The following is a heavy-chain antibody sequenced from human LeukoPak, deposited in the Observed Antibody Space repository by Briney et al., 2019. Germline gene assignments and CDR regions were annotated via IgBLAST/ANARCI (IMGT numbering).Heavy chain of an antibody. V-gene: IGHV1-46*01. CDR1: GYTFTSYY. D-gene: IGHD3-10*01. CDR2: INPSGGST. J-gene: IGHJ6*02. CDR3: ARDLGSGLGGSGSYYSTRYYYYGMDV. Sequence: ASVKVSCKASGYTFTSYYMHWVRQAPGQGLEWMGIINPSGGSTSYAQKFQGRVTMTRDMSTSTVYMELSSLRSVDTAVYYCARDLGSGLGGSGSYYSTRYYYYGMDVWGQGTTVTVSS.